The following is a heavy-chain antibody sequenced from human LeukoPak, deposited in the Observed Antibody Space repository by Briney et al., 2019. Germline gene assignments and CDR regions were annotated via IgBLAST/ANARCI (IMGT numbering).Heavy chain of an antibody. CDR3: VKPKTCSSTSCYDPFDC. CDR2: ISSSGGST. CDR1: GFTFSSYA. J-gene: IGHJ4*02. D-gene: IGHD2-2*01. Sequence: GGSLRLSCAASGFTFSSYAMHWVRQAPGKGLEYVSVISSSGGSTYYADSVRARFTISRDNSKNTLYLQMSSLRAEDTAVYYCVKPKTCSSTSCYDPFDCWGQGTLVTVSS. V-gene: IGHV3-64D*06.